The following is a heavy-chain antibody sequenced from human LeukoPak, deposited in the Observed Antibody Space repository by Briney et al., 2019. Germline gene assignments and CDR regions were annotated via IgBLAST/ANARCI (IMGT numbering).Heavy chain of an antibody. V-gene: IGHV3-23*01. D-gene: IGHD2-2*01. CDR1: GFTFSSYA. CDR2: ISGSGGST. CDR3: AIPGPVPAWKGAFDI. J-gene: IGHJ3*02. Sequence: GGSLRLSCAASGFTFSSYAMSRVRPAPGQGLEWVSAISGSGGSTYYADSVKGRFTISRDNSKNTLYLQMNSLRAEDTAVYYCAIPGPVPAWKGAFDIWGQGTMVTVSS.